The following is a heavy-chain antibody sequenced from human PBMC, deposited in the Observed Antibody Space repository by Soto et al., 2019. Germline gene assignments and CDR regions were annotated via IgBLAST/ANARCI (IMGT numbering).Heavy chain of an antibody. D-gene: IGHD2-15*01. V-gene: IGHV3-7*01. CDR2: IKQDGSAK. CDR1: GFTFSNYA. CDR3: ARDFYGGFSYGPGDN. J-gene: IGHJ4*02. Sequence: PGGSLRLSCAASGFTFSNYAMTWVRQGPGKGLEWVANIKQDGSAKQYLDSVRGRFTISRDNSKNSVYLQMNSLRAEDTALYYCARDFYGGFSYGPGDNWGQGTLVTVYS.